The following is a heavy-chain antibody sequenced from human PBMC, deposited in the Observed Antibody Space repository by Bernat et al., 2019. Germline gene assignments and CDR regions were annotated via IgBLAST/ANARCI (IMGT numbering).Heavy chain of an antibody. CDR3: AREMVGGYDF. Sequence: QLQLQESGPGLVRPSETLSLTCSVPGNSISAGSHYCGWIRRPPGKGLEYIGTICYTGCTYYSPSLSSRVTISMDTSKQRISLKLSSVTAADTAIDYCAREMVGGYDFWGQGTLVTVSS. CDR1: GNSISAGSHY. J-gene: IGHJ4*02. CDR2: ICYTGCT. D-gene: IGHD1-26*01. V-gene: IGHV4-39*02.